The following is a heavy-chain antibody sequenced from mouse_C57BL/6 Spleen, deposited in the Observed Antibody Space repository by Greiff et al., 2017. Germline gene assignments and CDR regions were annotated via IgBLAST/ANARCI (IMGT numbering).Heavy chain of an antibody. CDR3: ARGDSSGYSWFAD. V-gene: IGHV1-52*01. D-gene: IGHD3-2*02. CDR2: IDPSDSET. CDR1: GYTFTSYW. Sequence: VKLQQPGAELVRPGSSVKLSCKASGYTFTSYWMHWVKQRPIQGLEWIGNIDPSDSETHYNQKFKDKATLTVDKSSSTAYMQLSSLTSEDSAVYYWARGDSSGYSWFADWGQGPLVTVSA. J-gene: IGHJ3*01.